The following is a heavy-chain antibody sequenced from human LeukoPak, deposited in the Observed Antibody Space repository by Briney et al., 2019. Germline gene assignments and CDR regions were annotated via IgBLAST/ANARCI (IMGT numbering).Heavy chain of an antibody. D-gene: IGHD3-22*01. J-gene: IGHJ6*02. CDR1: GGSISSGDYY. Sequence: SETLSLTCTVSGGSISSGDYYWSWIRQPPGKGLEWIGEINHSGSTNYNPSLKSRVTISVDTSKNQFSLKLSSVTAADTAVYYCARVPPLYYYDSSGPSMDYYYYGMDVWGQGTTVTVSS. V-gene: IGHV4-30-4*01. CDR2: INHSGST. CDR3: ARVPPLYYYDSSGPSMDYYYYGMDV.